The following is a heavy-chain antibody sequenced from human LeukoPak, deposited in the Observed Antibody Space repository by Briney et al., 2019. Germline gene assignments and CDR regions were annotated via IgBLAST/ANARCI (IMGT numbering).Heavy chain of an antibody. CDR1: GFTFSSYS. Sequence: GGSLRLSCAASGFTFSSYSMNWVRQAPGEGLEWVSSISSSSSYIYYADSVKGRLTISRDNAKNSLYLQTNSLRAEDTALYYCAKDIKGGVVAEGPDYWGQGTLVTVSS. V-gene: IGHV3-21*04. J-gene: IGHJ4*02. CDR2: ISSSSSYI. CDR3: AKDIKGGVVAEGPDY. D-gene: IGHD2-2*01.